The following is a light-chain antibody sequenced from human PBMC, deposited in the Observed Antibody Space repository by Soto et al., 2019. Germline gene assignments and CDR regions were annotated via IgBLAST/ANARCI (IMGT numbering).Light chain of an antibody. CDR1: QSISSY. CDR2: AAS. CDR3: QQSHSTPQT. Sequence: DIQMTQSPSSLSASVGDRVTITCRASQSISSYLKWYQQKPGKAPNLMIYAASSLQSGVPSRFSGSRSGTDFTLTISGLQPEDFGTYYCQQSHSTPQTFGQGTKVEIK. J-gene: IGKJ1*01. V-gene: IGKV1-39*01.